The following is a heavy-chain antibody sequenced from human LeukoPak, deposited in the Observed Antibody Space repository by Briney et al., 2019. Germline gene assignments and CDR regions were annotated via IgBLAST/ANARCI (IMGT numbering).Heavy chain of an antibody. Sequence: ASVKVSCKASGYTFTSYYMHWVRQAPGQGLEWMGIINPSGGSTSYAQKFQGRVTMTRDTSISTAYMELSRLRSDDTAVYYCARDSRDYGDYVRGLGYWGQGTLVTVSS. CDR3: ARDSRDYGDYVRGLGY. V-gene: IGHV1-46*01. CDR2: INPSGGST. CDR1: GYTFTSYY. J-gene: IGHJ4*02. D-gene: IGHD4-17*01.